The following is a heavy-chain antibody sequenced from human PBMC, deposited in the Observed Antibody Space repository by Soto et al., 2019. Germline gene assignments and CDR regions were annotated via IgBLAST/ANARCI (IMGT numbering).Heavy chain of an antibody. CDR2: IKSKTDGGTT. V-gene: IGHV3-15*01. Sequence: GGSLRLSCAASGFTFSNAWMSWVRQAPGKGLEWVGRIKSKTDGGTTDYAAPVKGRFTISRDDSKNTLYLQMNSLKTEDTAVYYCTTDYLDLVTPHKGNFDYWGQGTLVTVYS. CDR3: TTDYLDLVTPHKGNFDY. J-gene: IGHJ4*02. D-gene: IGHD5-12*01. CDR1: GFTFSNAW.